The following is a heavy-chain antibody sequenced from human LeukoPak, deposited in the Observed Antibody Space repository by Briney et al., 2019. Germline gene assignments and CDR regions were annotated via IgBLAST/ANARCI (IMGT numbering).Heavy chain of an antibody. J-gene: IGHJ4*02. CDR2: ISGSGGST. D-gene: IGHD3-10*01. V-gene: IGHV3-23*01. CDR3: AKGMVRGVINPTDY. Sequence: GGSLRLSCAASGFTFSSYAMSWVRQAPGKGLEWVSAISGSGGSTYYADSVKGRFTISRDNSKNTLYLQMNSLRAEDTAVYYCAKGMVRGVINPTDYWGQGTLVTVSS. CDR1: GFTFSSYA.